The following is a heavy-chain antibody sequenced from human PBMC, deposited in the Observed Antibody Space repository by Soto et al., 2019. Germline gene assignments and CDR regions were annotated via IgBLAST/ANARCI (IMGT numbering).Heavy chain of an antibody. CDR2: ISGSGGST. J-gene: IGHJ4*02. CDR1: GFTFSGYA. D-gene: IGHD3-22*01. Sequence: GSLRLSCAASGFTFSGYAMSWVRQAPGKGLEWVSAISGSGGSTYYADSVKGRFTISRDNSKNTLYLQMNSLRAEDTAVYYCAKGVTMIVVVTDYWGQGTLVTVSS. V-gene: IGHV3-23*01. CDR3: AKGVTMIVVVTDY.